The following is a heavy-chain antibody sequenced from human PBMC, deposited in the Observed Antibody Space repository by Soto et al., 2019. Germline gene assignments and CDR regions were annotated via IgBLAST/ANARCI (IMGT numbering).Heavy chain of an antibody. J-gene: IGHJ4*02. D-gene: IGHD3-10*01. Sequence: QVQLVQSGAEVKKPGASVKVSCKASGYTFTSYAMHWVRQAPGQRLEWMGWINAGNGNTKYSQKFQGRVPITRATSASTAYMELSSLRSEDTAVYYCAVYYGSGSPQAFDYWGQGTLVTVSS. V-gene: IGHV1-3*01. CDR1: GYTFTSYA. CDR2: INAGNGNT. CDR3: AVYYGSGSPQAFDY.